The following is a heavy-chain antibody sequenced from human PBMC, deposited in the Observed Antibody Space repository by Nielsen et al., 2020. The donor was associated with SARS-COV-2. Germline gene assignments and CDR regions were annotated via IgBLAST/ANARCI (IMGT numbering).Heavy chain of an antibody. V-gene: IGHV3-23*01. J-gene: IGHJ4*02. CDR1: GGSFSGYY. CDR2: ISGSGGST. D-gene: IGHD2-2*01. Sequence: ETLSLTCAVYGGSFSGYYWSWIRQAPGKGLEWVSAISGSGGSTYYADSVKGRFTISRDNSKNTLYLQMNSLRAEDTAVYYCAPLYCSSTSCPERIFDYWGQGTLVTVSS. CDR3: APLYCSSTSCPERIFDY.